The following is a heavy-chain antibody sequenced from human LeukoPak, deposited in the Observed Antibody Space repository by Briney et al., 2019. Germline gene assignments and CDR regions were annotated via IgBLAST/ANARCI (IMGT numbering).Heavy chain of an antibody. J-gene: IGHJ4*02. CDR1: GFTFSNAW. CDR3: ARHVYVNY. D-gene: IGHD1-14*01. Sequence: GRSLRLPCAASGFTFSNAWMSWVRQPPGRGREWVSSISSSSSYIYYADSVKGRFTISRDNAKNSLYLQMNSLSAEETAVYYCARHVYVNYWGQGTLVTVSS. V-gene: IGHV3-21*01. CDR2: ISSSSSYI.